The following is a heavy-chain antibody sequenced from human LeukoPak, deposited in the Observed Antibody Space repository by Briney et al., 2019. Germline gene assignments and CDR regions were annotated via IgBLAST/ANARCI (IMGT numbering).Heavy chain of an antibody. D-gene: IGHD6-13*01. V-gene: IGHV1-18*04. CDR2: ISAYNGNT. CDR1: GYTFTSYG. CDR3: ARDREGSSWYGGTNWFDP. J-gene: IGHJ5*02. Sequence: ASVKVSCKASGYTFTSYGISWVRQAPGQGLEGMGWISAYNGNTNYAQKLQGRVTMTTDTSTSTAYMELRSLRSDDTAVYYCARDREGSSWYGGTNWFDPWGQGTLVTVSS.